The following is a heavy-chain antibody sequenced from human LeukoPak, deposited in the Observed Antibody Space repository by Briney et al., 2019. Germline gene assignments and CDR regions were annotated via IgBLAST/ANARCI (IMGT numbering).Heavy chain of an antibody. Sequence: PGGSLRLSCAASGLTVSNNYMSWVRQAPGKGLEWVSVIYTDGRTFYAGSVKGRFTISRDSSKNTVYLQMNSLRVEDTAVYYCARGNYGDDSYYFDYWGRGALVTVSS. D-gene: IGHD4-17*01. CDR2: IYTDGRT. V-gene: IGHV3-53*01. CDR3: ARGNYGDDSYYFDY. CDR1: GLTVSNNY. J-gene: IGHJ4*02.